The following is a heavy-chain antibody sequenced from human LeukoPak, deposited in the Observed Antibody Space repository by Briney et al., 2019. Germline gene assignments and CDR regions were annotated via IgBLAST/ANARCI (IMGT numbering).Heavy chain of an antibody. J-gene: IGHJ4*02. CDR2: ISSGGNT. CDR3: AREVRGYYFDY. D-gene: IGHD3-22*01. CDR1: GFTFTSYS. V-gene: IGHV3-53*01. Sequence: PGGSLRLSCAASGFTFTSYSMNWVRQAPGKGLEWVSVISSGGNTYYADSVKGRFTISRDISKNTLYLQMNGLRAEDTAVYYCAREVRGYYFDYWGQGTLVTVSS.